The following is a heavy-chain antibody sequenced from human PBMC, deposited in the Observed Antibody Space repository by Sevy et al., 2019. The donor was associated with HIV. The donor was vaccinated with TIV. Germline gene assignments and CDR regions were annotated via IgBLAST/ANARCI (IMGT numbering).Heavy chain of an antibody. CDR3: ATTKDYYESYGSPFDY. CDR2: FDPEDGET. D-gene: IGHD3-22*01. V-gene: IGHV1-24*01. CDR1: GSTLSRLS. J-gene: IGHJ4*02. Sequence: ASVKVSCKVSGSTLSRLSMHWVRQVPGKGLEWMGSFDPEDGETICARKFQGRVSMTEDTSTDTAYMELSSLRSEDTAVYYCATTKDYYESYGSPFDYWGQGTLVTVSS.